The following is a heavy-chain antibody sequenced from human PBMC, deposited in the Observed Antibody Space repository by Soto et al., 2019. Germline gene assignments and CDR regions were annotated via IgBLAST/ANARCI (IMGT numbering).Heavy chain of an antibody. CDR2: HHSDST. V-gene: IGHV4-4*09. D-gene: IGHD5-12*01. CDR3: ATYSVGEGGRGY. Sequence: QVQLQVSGPALVKPSETLSLTCTVSGGSMSGQHWSWIRLPPGKGLEWIGHHSDSTNYNPSLKSRVTISTDTSKNQVSLKLSSVTAADTAVYYCATYSVGEGGRGYWGQGTLVTVSS. CDR1: GGSMSGQH. J-gene: IGHJ4*02.